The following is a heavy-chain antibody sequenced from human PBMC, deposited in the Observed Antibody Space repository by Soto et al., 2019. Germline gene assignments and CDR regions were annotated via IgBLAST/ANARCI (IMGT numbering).Heavy chain of an antibody. V-gene: IGHV2-70*04. D-gene: IGHD6-13*01. CDR1: GFSLSTTGMR. Sequence: SGPTLVNPTQTLTLTCTFSGFSLSTTGMRVGWIRQPPGKALEWLARIDLDDDKFYTTSLKTRLTISKDTSKNQVVLTLTNMDPVDTATYYCARIPAAVGGGGFDHWGQGTLVTVSS. CDR2: IDLDDDK. J-gene: IGHJ4*02. CDR3: ARIPAAVGGGGFDH.